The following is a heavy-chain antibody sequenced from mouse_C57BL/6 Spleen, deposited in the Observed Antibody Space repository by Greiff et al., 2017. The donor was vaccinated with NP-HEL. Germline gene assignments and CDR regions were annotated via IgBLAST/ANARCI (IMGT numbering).Heavy chain of an antibody. Sequence: VQLKQSGAELVRPGASVKLSCTASGFNIKDDYMHWVKQRPEQGLEWIGWIDPENGDTEYASKFQGKATITADTSTNTAYLQLSILTSEDTAVYYCTTFGSQYYAMDYWGQGTSVTVSS. J-gene: IGHJ4*01. D-gene: IGHD6-1*01. CDR2: IDPENGDT. V-gene: IGHV14-4*01. CDR3: TTFGSQYYAMDY. CDR1: GFNIKDDY.